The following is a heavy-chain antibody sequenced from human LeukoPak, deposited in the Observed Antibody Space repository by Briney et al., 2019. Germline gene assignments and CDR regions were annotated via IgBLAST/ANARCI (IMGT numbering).Heavy chain of an antibody. J-gene: IGHJ4*02. CDR3: ARARARGRHSSGSAFDY. V-gene: IGHV4-34*01. CDR2: INHSGST. Sequence: PSETLSLTCAVYGGSFSGYYWSWIRQPPGKGLEWIGEINHSGSTNYNPSLKSRVTISVDTSKNQFSLKLSSVTAADTAVYYCARARARGRHSSGSAFDYWGQGTLVTVSS. CDR1: GGSFSGYY. D-gene: IGHD3-22*01.